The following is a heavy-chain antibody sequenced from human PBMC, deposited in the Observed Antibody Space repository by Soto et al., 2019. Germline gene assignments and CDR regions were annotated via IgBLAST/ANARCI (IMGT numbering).Heavy chain of an antibody. CDR2: ITVYNGDT. V-gene: IGHV1-45*02. CDR3: VRSPLASPLPDDVLDD. J-gene: IGHJ3*01. Sequence: QMQLVQSGTEVKKTGSSVKISCKASGYSFTYRYLHWVRQAPGQPFEWMGWITVYNGDTKYAQRFQHRVTITRETSLTAVYMETRTLTSEDTAMYYCVRSPLASPLPDDVLDDWGQGTMVTVSS. CDR1: GYSFTYRY.